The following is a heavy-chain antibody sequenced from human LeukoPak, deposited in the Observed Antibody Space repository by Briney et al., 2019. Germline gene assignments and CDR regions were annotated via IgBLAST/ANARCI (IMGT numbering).Heavy chain of an antibody. CDR2: ISSSSSYI. CDR3: ARVSRSSGLPNDY. V-gene: IGHV3-21*04. J-gene: IGHJ4*02. Sequence: PGGSLRLSCAASGFTFSSYSMNWVRQAPGKGLEWVSSISSSSSYIYYADSVKGRFTISRDNAKNSLYLQMNSLRAEDTAVYYCARVSRSSGLPNDYWGQGTLVTVSS. D-gene: IGHD6-19*01. CDR1: GFTFSSYS.